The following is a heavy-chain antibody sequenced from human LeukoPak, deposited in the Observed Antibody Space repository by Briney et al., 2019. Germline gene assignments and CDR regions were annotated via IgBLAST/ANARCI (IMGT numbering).Heavy chain of an antibody. J-gene: IGHJ4*02. CDR1: GYTFTSCD. D-gene: IGHD6-19*01. Sequence: ASVKVSCKASGYTFTSCDINWVRQATGQGLEWMGWMNPNSGNTGYGQSFKGRITMNRDISIGKAYMELSNLTSEDTAIYYCTRGSSGRRDNWGQGTLVTVSA. CDR2: MNPNSGNT. V-gene: IGHV1-8*01. CDR3: TRGSSGRRDN.